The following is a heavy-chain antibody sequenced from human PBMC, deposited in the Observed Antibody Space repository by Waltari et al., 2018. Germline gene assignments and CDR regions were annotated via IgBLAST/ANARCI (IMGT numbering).Heavy chain of an antibody. CDR2: IKEDGSAK. CDR1: GFVFSNYW. D-gene: IGHD2-15*01. J-gene: IGHJ4*02. CDR3: AKDNVRRWDY. V-gene: IGHV3-7*04. Sequence: EVQLVESGGGLVQPGGSLRLSCAASGFVFSNYWMSWVRQDPGKVLGWVADIKEDGSAKYYVDSVKGRFTISRDNAKNSLYLQMNSLRAEDTAVYYCAKDNVRRWDYWGQGTLVTVSS.